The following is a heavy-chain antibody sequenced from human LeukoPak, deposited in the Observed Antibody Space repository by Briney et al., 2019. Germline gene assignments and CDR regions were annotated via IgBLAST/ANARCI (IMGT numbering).Heavy chain of an antibody. V-gene: IGHV1-2*02. CDR1: GYTFTGYY. CDR2: INPNSGGT. D-gene: IGHD5-24*01. Sequence: ASVKVSCKASGYTFTGYYMHWVRRAPGQGLEWMGWINPNSGGTDYAQKFQGRVTMTWDTSISTAYMELSRLRSDGTAVYYCARVGPIDGYHGIAFDIWGQGTMVTVSS. CDR3: ARVGPIDGYHGIAFDI. J-gene: IGHJ3*02.